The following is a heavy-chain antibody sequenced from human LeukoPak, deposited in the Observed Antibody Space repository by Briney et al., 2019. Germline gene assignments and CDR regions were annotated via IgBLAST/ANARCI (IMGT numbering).Heavy chain of an antibody. J-gene: IGHJ5*02. V-gene: IGHV4-31*03. D-gene: IGHD3-22*01. CDR2: IYYSGST. CDR3: ARAKTFGYDSSGYYVNLFEP. CDR1: GGSISSGGYY. Sequence: SETLSLTCTVSGGSISSGGYYWSWIRQHPGKGLEWIGYIYYSGSTYYDPSLKSRVTISVDTSKNQFSLKLSSVTAADTAVYYCARAKTFGYDSSGYYVNLFEPWGQGTLVTVSS.